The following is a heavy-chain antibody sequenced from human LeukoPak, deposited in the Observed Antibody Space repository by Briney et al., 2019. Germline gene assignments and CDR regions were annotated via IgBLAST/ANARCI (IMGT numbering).Heavy chain of an antibody. D-gene: IGHD3-10*01. V-gene: IGHV4-59*08. CDR3: ARMEITMVRGVVAFDI. CDR1: GGSISSYY. J-gene: IGHJ3*02. Sequence: PSETLSLTCTVSGGSISSYYWSWIRQPPGKGLEWIGYIYYSGSTNYNPSLKSRVTISVDTSKNRFSLRLSSVTAADTAVYYCARMEITMVRGVVAFDIWGQGTMVTVSS. CDR2: IYYSGST.